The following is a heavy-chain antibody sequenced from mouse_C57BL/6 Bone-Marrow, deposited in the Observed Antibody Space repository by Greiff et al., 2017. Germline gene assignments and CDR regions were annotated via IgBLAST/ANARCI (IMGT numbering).Heavy chain of an antibody. CDR2: INPNNGGT. CDR1: GYTFTDYY. V-gene: IGHV1-26*01. CDR3: ARRMEDSGGCAY. J-gene: IGHJ3*01. Sequence: EVQLQQSGPELVKPGASVKISCKASGYTFTDYYMNWVKQSHGKSLEWIGDINPNNGGTSYNQKFKGKATLTVDKSSSTAYMEIRSLTSEDSAVYYCARRMEDSGGCAYWGQGTLVTVSA.